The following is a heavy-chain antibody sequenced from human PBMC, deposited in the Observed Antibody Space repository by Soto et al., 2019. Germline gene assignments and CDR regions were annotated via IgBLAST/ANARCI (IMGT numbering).Heavy chain of an antibody. D-gene: IGHD6-19*01. V-gene: IGHV1-58*01. CDR3: ATRIGNIGWYWLDT. CDR2: IDLGNGNT. CDR1: GFTFSSSA. J-gene: IGHJ5*02. Sequence: QMHLVQSGPEVKRPGTSLKVSCKASGFTFSSSAVQWVRQARGQPLEWIGWIDLGNGNTNYAQKFQQRVTITRDMSTSTAYMEVRSLTYEDTAVYYCATRIGNIGWYWLDTWGQGTLVTVSS.